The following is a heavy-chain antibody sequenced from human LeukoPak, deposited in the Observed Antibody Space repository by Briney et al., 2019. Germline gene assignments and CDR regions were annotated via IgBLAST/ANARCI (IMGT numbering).Heavy chain of an antibody. CDR3: AIGRYPGSWSYLNSHDD. Sequence: PGGSLRLSCTASGFTFSNYVMSWVRQAPGKGLEWVSLISGNGDRTYYADSVKGRFTVSRDNSRNTLFLQMYNLGVEDTVVYSCAIGRYPGSWSYLNSHDDWGQGTLVTVSS. CDR1: GFTFSNYV. CDR2: ISGNGDRT. V-gene: IGHV3-23*01. D-gene: IGHD3-10*01. J-gene: IGHJ4*02.